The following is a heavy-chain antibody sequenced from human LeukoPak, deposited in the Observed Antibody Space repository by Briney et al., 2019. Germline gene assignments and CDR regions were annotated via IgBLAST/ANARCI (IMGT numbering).Heavy chain of an antibody. V-gene: IGHV4-31*03. CDR2: IYYSGST. J-gene: IGHJ4*02. CDR3: ARVNVVAATPSDFDY. D-gene: IGHD2-15*01. CDR1: GVSINSSSYY. Sequence: SETLSLTCTVSGVSINSSSYYWSWIRQHPGKGLEWIGYIYYSGSTYYNPSLKSRVTISVDTSKNQFSLKLSSVTAADTAVYYCARVNVVAATPSDFDYWGQGTLVTVSS.